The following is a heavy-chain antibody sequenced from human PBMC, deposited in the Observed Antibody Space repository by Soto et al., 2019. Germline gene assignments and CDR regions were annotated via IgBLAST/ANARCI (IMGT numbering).Heavy chain of an antibody. CDR2: INHSGST. J-gene: IGHJ4*02. CDR1: GGSFSGYH. D-gene: IGHD5-12*01. V-gene: IGHV4-34*01. CDR3: ARGRWLRSSIDY. Sequence: QVQLQQWGAGLLKPSETLSLTCAVYGGSFSGYHWSWIRQPPGKGLEWIGEINHSGSTNYNPSLKSRVTISVDTSKTQFSLKLSSVTAADTAVYYCARGRWLRSSIDYWGQGTLVTVSS.